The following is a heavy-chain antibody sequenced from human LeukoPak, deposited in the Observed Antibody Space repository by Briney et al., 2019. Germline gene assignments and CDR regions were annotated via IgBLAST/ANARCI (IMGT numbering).Heavy chain of an antibody. CDR2: VYDSGST. J-gene: IGHJ4*02. Sequence: PSETLSLTCTVPGGSISSDYWSWIRQPPGKGLEWSGYVYDSGSTNYNPSLKSRVTISVDTSKNQFSLKLSSVSAADTAVYYCARGYSSGWSGGDYWGQGTLVTVSS. V-gene: IGHV4-59*01. CDR3: ARGYSSGWSGGDY. CDR1: GGSISSDY. D-gene: IGHD6-19*01.